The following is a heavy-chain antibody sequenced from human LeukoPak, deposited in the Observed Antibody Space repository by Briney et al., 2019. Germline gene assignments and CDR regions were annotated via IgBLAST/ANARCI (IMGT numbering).Heavy chain of an antibody. Sequence: GGSLRLSCTASGFTFGDYAMSWVRQAPGKGLEWVGFIRSKAYGGTTEYAASVKGRFTISRDDSKSIAYLQMNSLKTEDTAVYYCTRVRGDYLGYYFDYWGQGTLVIVSS. CDR2: IRSKAYGGTT. CDR1: GFTFGDYA. D-gene: IGHD4-17*01. J-gene: IGHJ4*02. CDR3: TRVRGDYLGYYFDY. V-gene: IGHV3-49*04.